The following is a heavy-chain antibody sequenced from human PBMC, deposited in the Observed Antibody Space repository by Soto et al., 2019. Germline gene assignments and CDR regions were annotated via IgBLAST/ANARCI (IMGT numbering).Heavy chain of an antibody. J-gene: IGHJ6*02. D-gene: IGHD6-13*01. V-gene: IGHV1-18*01. CDR1: GYTFTSYG. Sequence: QVQLVQSGAEVKKPGASVKVSCKASGYTFTSYGISWVRQAPGQGLEWMGWISAYNGNTNYAQKLQGRVTMTTDTSTSTAYMELRSRTSDDTAAYYCARGKAAAGRMVDGMDVWGQGTTVTVSS. CDR2: ISAYNGNT. CDR3: ARGKAAAGRMVDGMDV.